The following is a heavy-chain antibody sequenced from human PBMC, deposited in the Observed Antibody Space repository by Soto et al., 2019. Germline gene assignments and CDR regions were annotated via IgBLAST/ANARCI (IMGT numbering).Heavy chain of an antibody. CDR1: GFTFSDYC. CDR3: AIIITAAGGRRYFDL. CDR2: INSSSSYT. V-gene: IGHV3-11*05. Sequence: QVQLVESGGGLVKPGGSLRLSCAASGFTFSDYCMSWIRQAPGKGLEWVSYINSSSSYTNYADSVKGRFTISRDNAKNSLYLQMNSLRAEDTAVYYCAIIITAAGGRRYFDLWGRGALVPVSS. D-gene: IGHD6-13*01. J-gene: IGHJ2*01.